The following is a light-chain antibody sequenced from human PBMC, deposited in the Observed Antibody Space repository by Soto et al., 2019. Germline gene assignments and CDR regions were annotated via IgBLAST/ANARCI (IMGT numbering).Light chain of an antibody. CDR3: QQYGSSTFT. J-gene: IGKJ2*01. V-gene: IGKV3-20*01. CDR2: GAS. CDR1: QSIGSGY. Sequence: EIVLTQSPGTLSLSPGERATLSCRASQSIGSGYVAWYQQSPGQTPRLLLYGASSRATGIPDRFSGSGSGRYFTLTISRLEPEDFVVYYCQQYGSSTFTFGQGTRLDIK.